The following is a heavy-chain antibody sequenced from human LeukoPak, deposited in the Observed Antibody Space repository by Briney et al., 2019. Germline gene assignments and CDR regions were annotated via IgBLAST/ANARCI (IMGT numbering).Heavy chain of an antibody. V-gene: IGHV1-18*01. J-gene: IGHJ6*02. CDR3: ARVADILTPITYYYYYGMDV. CDR2: ISAYNGNT. D-gene: IGHD3-9*01. Sequence: ASVKVSCKASGYTFTSYGISWVRQAPGQGLEWMGWISAYNGNTNYAQKLQGRVTMTTDTSTSTAYMGLRSLRSDDTAVYYCARVADILTPITYYYYYGMDVWGQGTTVTVSS. CDR1: GYTFTSYG.